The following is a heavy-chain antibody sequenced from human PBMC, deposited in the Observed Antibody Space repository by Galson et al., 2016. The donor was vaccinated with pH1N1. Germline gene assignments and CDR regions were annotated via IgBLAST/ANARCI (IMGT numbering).Heavy chain of an antibody. CDR2: INEDGTGK. D-gene: IGHD3-10*01. V-gene: IGHV3-7*04. CDR3: ARAVGHYSG. Sequence: SLRLSCAASGFTFNSYWMSWVRQAPGKGLEWVANINEDGTGKYYVDSVKGRFTISRDNAKNSLYLQMNSLRAEDTAVYYCARAVGHYSGWGQGTPVTVSS. CDR1: GFTFNSYW. J-gene: IGHJ4*02.